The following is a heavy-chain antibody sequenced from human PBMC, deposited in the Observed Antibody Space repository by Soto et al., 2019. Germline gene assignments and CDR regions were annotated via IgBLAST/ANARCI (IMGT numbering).Heavy chain of an antibody. D-gene: IGHD2-21*02. CDR3: ARNKVTQGEDWFDP. J-gene: IGHJ5*02. CDR2: IYYSGST. CDR1: GGSISSYY. V-gene: IGHV4-59*01. Sequence: SETLSLTCTVSGGSISSYYWSWIRQPPGKGLEWIGYIYYSGSTNYNPSLKSRVTISVDTSKNQFSLKLSSVTAADTAVYYCARNKVTQGEDWFDPWGQGTLVTVSS.